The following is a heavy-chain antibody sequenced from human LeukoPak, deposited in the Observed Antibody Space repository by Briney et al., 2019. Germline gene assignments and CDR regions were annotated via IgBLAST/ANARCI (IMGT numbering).Heavy chain of an antibody. J-gene: IGHJ6*01. V-gene: IGHV4-61*02. D-gene: IGHD3-3*01. Sequence: SQTLSLTCTVSGGSISSGSYYWSWIRQPAGKGLEWIGRIYTSGSTNYNPSLKSRVTISVDTSKNQFSLKLSSVTAADTAVYYCARGSASAPTSKWGQ. CDR1: GGSISSGSYY. CDR2: IYTSGST. CDR3: ARGSASAPTSK.